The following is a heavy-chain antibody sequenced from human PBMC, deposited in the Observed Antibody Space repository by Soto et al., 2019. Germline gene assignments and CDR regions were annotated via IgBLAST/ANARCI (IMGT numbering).Heavy chain of an antibody. CDR2: ISGSGGST. J-gene: IGHJ4*02. D-gene: IGHD3-10*01. CDR3: AKASRITMVRGVLFDY. CDR1: GFTFSSYA. Sequence: GGSLRLSCAASGFTFSSYAISWVRQAPGKGLEWVSAISGSGGSTYYADSVKGRFTISRDNSKNTLYLQMNSLRAEDTAVYYCAKASRITMVRGVLFDYWGQGTLVTVSS. V-gene: IGHV3-23*01.